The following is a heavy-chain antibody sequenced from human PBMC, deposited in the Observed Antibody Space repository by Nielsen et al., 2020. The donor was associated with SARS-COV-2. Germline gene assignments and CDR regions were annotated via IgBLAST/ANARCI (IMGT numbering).Heavy chain of an antibody. D-gene: IGHD3-10*01. J-gene: IGHJ3*02. CDR2: MSRSGART. V-gene: IGHV3-11*05. CDR1: GFTFSEFY. Sequence: GGSLRLSCEGSGFTFSEFYMTWIRQAPGKGLEWITHMSRSGARTKSADSVKGRFTISRDNTKNSVYLQMNSLRPDDTAVYYCARVARGETEFDAFDIWGRGTMVTVSS. CDR3: ARVARGETEFDAFDI.